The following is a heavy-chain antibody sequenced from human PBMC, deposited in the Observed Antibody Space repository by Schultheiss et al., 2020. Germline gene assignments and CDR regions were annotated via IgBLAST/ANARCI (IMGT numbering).Heavy chain of an antibody. J-gene: IGHJ6*03. CDR3: ARDSCRATTYMDV. CDR1: GFTFSSYA. D-gene: IGHD2/OR15-2a*01. V-gene: IGHV3-7*01. Sequence: GGSLRLSCAASGFTFSSYAMSWVRQAPGKGLEWVANIKQDGSEKNYVDSVKGRFTISRDNTKNSLYLQMDSLRPEDTAVYYCARDSCRATTYMDVWGKGTTVTVSS. CDR2: IKQDGSEK.